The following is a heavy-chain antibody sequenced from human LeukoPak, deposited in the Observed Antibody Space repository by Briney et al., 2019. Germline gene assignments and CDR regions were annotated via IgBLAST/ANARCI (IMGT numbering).Heavy chain of an antibody. J-gene: IGHJ4*02. CDR3: ARVRSPLYSSSWSRSEYYFDY. Sequence: GGSLRLSCAASGFTFNTHWMHWVRHAPGKGLEWVSGINWNGGSTGYADSVKGRFTISRDNAKNSLYLQMNSLRAEDTALYYCARVRSPLYSSSWSRSEYYFDYWGQGTLVTVSS. CDR2: INWNGGST. CDR1: GFTFNTHW. V-gene: IGHV3-20*04. D-gene: IGHD6-13*01.